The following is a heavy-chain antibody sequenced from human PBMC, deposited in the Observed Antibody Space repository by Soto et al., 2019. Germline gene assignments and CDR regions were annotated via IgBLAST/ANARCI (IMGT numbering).Heavy chain of an antibody. CDR3: ARDRPAARSYYGMDV. Sequence: QVQLVESGGGVVQPGRSLRLSCAASGFTFSSYAMHWVRQAPGKGLEWVAVISYNGSNKYYADSVKGRFTISRDNSKNTLYLQMNSLRAEDTAVYYCARDRPAARSYYGMDVW. J-gene: IGHJ6*01. V-gene: IGHV3-30-3*01. D-gene: IGHD6-6*01. CDR2: ISYNGSNK. CDR1: GFTFSSYA.